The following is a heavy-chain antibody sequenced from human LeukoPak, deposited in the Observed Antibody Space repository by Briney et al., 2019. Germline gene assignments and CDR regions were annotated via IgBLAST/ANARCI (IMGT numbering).Heavy chain of an antibody. CDR3: AKNGRGCSSDYFDY. D-gene: IGHD5-18*01. CDR2: ISGSGGST. CDR1: GFTFSSYA. V-gene: IGHV3-23*01. J-gene: IGHJ4*02. Sequence: PGGSLRLSCAASGFTFSSYAMSWVRQAPGKGLGWVSAISGSGGSTYYADSVKGRFTISRDNSKNTLYLQMNTLRPEDTAVYSCAKNGRGCSSDYFDYWGQGTLVTVSS.